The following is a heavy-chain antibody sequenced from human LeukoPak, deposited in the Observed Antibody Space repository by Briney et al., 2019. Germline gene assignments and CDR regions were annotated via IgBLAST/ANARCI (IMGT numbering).Heavy chain of an antibody. Sequence: SETLSLTCTVSGGSITSYYWSWIRQPPGKGLEWIGYISESGSTNSNPSLKSRITISVDTSKNQFSLKLSSVTAAETAVYYCARVQMATLHFDYWGQGTPVTVSS. V-gene: IGHV4-59*08. J-gene: IGHJ4*02. CDR3: ARVQMATLHFDY. CDR1: GGSITSYY. D-gene: IGHD5-24*01. CDR2: ISESGST.